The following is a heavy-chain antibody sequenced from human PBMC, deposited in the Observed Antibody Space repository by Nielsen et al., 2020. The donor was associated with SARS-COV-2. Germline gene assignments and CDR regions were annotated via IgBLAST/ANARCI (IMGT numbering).Heavy chain of an antibody. Sequence: GESLKISCAASGFTFSSYGMHWVRQAPGKGLEWVAFIRYDGSNKYYADSVKGRFTISRDNSKNTLYLQMNSLRAEDTAVYYCARGLRDVLRYFDWSVAFDIWGQGTMVTVSS. D-gene: IGHD3-9*01. J-gene: IGHJ3*02. CDR2: IRYDGSNK. CDR1: GFTFSSYG. CDR3: ARGLRDVLRYFDWSVAFDI. V-gene: IGHV3-30*02.